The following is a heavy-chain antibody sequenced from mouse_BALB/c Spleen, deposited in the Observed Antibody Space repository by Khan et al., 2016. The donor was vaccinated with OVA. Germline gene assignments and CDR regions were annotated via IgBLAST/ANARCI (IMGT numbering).Heavy chain of an antibody. D-gene: IGHD2-10*01. CDR2: INTYTGES. V-gene: IGHV9-3-1*01. CDR1: GYTFTNYG. Sequence: QVQLKQSGPELKKPGETVKISCKASGYTFTNYGMNWVKQSPGKALKWMGWINTYTGESTYADDFKGRFVFSLETSATTAYLQIIIRQNEDTATSYCTTTPYFSYSLDYWGQGTSVTVSS. J-gene: IGHJ4*01. CDR3: TTTPYFSYSLDY.